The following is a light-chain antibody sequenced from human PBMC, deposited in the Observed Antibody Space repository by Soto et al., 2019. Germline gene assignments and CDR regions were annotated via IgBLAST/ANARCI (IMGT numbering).Light chain of an antibody. Sequence: DIQMTQSPSSLSASVGDRVTITCRASRSITTYLNWYQQKPGKAPKLLIYAASSLQSGVPSRFSGSGSGTDFTLTMSSLQPEDFATYYCQQSYSTLLYTFGQGTKLEIK. J-gene: IGKJ2*01. CDR2: AAS. CDR1: RSITTY. V-gene: IGKV1-39*01. CDR3: QQSYSTLLYT.